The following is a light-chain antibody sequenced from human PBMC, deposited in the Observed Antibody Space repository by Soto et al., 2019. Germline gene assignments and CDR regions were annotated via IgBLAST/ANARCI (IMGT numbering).Light chain of an antibody. CDR1: NIVGYN. CDR3: QSYGDSLSGYV. V-gene: IGLV3-21*02. Sequence: SYELTQPPSVSVAPGRAARVTCGGSNIVGYNVQWYQQKPGQAPVLVVYDDDVRPSGIPERFSGSKSGTSASLTITGLQAEDEADYYCQSYGDSLSGYVFGTGTKVTVL. J-gene: IGLJ1*01. CDR2: DDD.